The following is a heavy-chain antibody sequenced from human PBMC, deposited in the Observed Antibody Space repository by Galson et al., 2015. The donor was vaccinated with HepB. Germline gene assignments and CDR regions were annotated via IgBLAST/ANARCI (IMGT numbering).Heavy chain of an antibody. CDR2: ISAYNGNT. CDR1: GYTFTSYG. CDR3: AREITYCTSSSCYDFYYYGMDV. V-gene: IGHV1-18*04. D-gene: IGHD2-2*01. Sequence: SCKASGYTFTSYGISWVRQAPGQGLEWMGWISAYNGNTNYAQKLQGRVTMTTDTSTSTAYMELRSLRSDDTAVYYCAREITYCTSSSCYDFYYYGMDVWGQGTTVTVSS. J-gene: IGHJ6*02.